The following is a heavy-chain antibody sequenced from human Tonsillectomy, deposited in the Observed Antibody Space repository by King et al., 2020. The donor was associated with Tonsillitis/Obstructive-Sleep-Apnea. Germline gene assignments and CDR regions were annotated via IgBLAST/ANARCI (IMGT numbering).Heavy chain of an antibody. J-gene: IGHJ4*02. CDR1: GFIFSSYS. CDR2: ISSSSSDI. D-gene: IGHD3-16*01. CDR3: AREGFGDLGESFDY. Sequence: QLVQSGGGLVKPGGCLRVSCAASGFIFSSYSMNWVRQAPGKGLDWVSSISSSSSDIYSADSVKGRFTISRDNAKNSLYLQMNSLRAEDTAVYYCAREGFGDLGESFDYWGQGTLVTVSS. V-gene: IGHV3-21*01.